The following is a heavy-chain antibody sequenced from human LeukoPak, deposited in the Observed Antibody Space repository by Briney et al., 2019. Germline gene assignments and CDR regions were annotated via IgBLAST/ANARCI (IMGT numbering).Heavy chain of an antibody. D-gene: IGHD6-19*01. CDR1: GRSINNYY. CDR2: IYYSGYT. J-gene: IGHJ5*02. CDR3: ASSKTNGDSSGWYAWFDP. V-gene: IGHV4-59*01. Sequence: TSETLSLTCTVSGRSINNYYWSWIRQPPGKGLEWIGYIYYSGYTNYNPSLKSRVTISVDTSKNQFSLKLSSVTAADTAVYYCASSKTNGDSSGWYAWFDPWGQGTLVTVSS.